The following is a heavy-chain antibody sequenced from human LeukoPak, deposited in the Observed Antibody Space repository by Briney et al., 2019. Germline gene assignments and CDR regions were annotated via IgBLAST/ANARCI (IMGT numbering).Heavy chain of an antibody. J-gene: IGHJ4*02. V-gene: IGHV3-48*01. Sequence: PGGSLTLSCAASGFTFSSYSMNWVRQAPGKGLEWVSYISSSSSTIYYADSVKGRFTISRDNAKNSLYLQMNSLRAEDTAVYYCARADDYYDSSGPNDYWGQGTLVTVSS. CDR1: GFTFSSYS. D-gene: IGHD3-22*01. CDR3: ARADDYYDSSGPNDY. CDR2: ISSSSSTI.